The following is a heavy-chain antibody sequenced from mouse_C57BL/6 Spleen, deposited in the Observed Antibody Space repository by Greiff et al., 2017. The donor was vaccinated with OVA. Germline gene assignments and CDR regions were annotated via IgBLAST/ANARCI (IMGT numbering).Heavy chain of an antibody. CDR1: GFTFSDYY. CDR3: AREGGYSNYASFDY. V-gene: IGHV5-16*01. J-gene: IGHJ2*01. CDR2: INYDGSST. Sequence: EVKVVESEGGLVQPGSSMKLSCTASGFTFSDYYMAWVRQVPEKGLEWVANINYDGSSTYYLDSLKSRFIISRDNAKNILYLQMSRLKSEDTATYYCAREGGYSNYASFDYWGQGTTHTVSS. D-gene: IGHD2-5*01.